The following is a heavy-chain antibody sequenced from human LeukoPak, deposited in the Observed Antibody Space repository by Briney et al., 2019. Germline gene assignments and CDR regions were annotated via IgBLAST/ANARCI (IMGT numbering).Heavy chain of an antibody. J-gene: IGHJ4*02. V-gene: IGHV3-9*01. D-gene: IGHD5-12*01. Sequence: PGRSLRLSCAASGFTFDDYAMHWVRQAPGKGLEWVSGISWNSGSIGYADSVKGRFTISRDNAKNSLYLQMNSLRAEDTALYYCAKDRRGWLRFYFDYWGQGTLVTVSS. CDR3: AKDRRGWLRFYFDY. CDR1: GFTFDDYA. CDR2: ISWNSGSI.